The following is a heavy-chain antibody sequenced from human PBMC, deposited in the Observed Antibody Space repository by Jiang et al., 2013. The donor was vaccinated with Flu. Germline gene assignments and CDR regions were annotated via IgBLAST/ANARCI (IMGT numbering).Heavy chain of an antibody. CDR1: GYTFTSYG. CDR3: ARQYYYGSGSYEAFYGMDV. Sequence: GAEVKKPGASVKVSCKASGYTFTSYGISWVRQAPGQGLEWMGWISAYNGNTNYAQKLQGRVTMTTDTSTSTAYMELRSLRSDDTAVYYCARQYYYGSGSYEAFYGMDVWGQGTTVTVSS. J-gene: IGHJ6*02. V-gene: IGHV1-18*01. CDR2: ISAYNGNT. D-gene: IGHD3-10*01.